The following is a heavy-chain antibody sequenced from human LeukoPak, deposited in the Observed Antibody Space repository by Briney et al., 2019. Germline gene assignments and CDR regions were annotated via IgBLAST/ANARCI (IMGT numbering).Heavy chain of an antibody. CDR1: GGSFSGYY. CDR2: INHSGST. V-gene: IGHV4-34*01. CDR3: ARGPDYYDSSGFLYYFDY. J-gene: IGHJ4*02. D-gene: IGHD3-22*01. Sequence: SETLSLTCAVYGGSFSGYYWSWIRQPPGKRLEWIGEINHSGSTNYNPSLKSRVTISVDTSKNQFSLKLSSVTAADTAVYYCARGPDYYDSSGFLYYFDYWGQGTLVTVSS.